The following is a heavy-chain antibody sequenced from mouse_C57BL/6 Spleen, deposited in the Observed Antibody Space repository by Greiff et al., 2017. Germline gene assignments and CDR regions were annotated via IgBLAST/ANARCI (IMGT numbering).Heavy chain of an antibody. D-gene: IGHD1-1*01. CDR1: GFTFSSYA. Sequence: EVQLVESGGGLVKPGGSLKLSCAASGFTFSSYAMSWVRQTPEKRLEWVATISDGGSYTYYPDNVKGRFTISRDNAKNNLYLQMSHLKSEDTAMYYCARWDYGSSDAMDYWGQGTSVTVSA. CDR3: ARWDYGSSDAMDY. V-gene: IGHV5-4*01. J-gene: IGHJ4*01. CDR2: ISDGGSYT.